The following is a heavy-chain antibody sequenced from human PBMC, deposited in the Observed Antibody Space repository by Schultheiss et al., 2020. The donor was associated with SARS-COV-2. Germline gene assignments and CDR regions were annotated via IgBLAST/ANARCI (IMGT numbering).Heavy chain of an antibody. J-gene: IGHJ6*02. V-gene: IGHV4-38-2*02. D-gene: IGHD3-22*01. CDR3: ARDDSSVNGMDV. CDR1: GYSISSGYY. Sequence: SETLSLTCAVSGYSISSGYYWGWIRQPPGKGLEWIGSIYHSGSTYYNPSLKSRVTISVDTSKNQFSLKLSSVTAADTAVYYCARDDSSVNGMDVWGQGTTVTVSS. CDR2: IYHSGST.